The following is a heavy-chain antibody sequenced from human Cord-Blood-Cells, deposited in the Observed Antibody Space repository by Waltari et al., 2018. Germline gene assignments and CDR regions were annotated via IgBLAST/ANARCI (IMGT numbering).Heavy chain of an antibody. CDR1: GYTFTGYY. V-gene: IGHV1-2*04. CDR2: INPNSGGT. J-gene: IGHJ3*02. Sequence: QVQLVQSGAEVKKPGASVKVSCKASGYTFTGYYIHCLRQAPGQGLEWMGWINPNSGGTNYAQKFQGWVTMTRDTSISTAYMELSRLRSDDTAVYYCAREGLGGHDAFDIWGQGTMVTVSS. CDR3: AREGLGGHDAFDI. D-gene: IGHD7-27*01.